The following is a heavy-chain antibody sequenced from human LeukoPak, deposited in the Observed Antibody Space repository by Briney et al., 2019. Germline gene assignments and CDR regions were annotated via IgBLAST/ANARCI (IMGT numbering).Heavy chain of an antibody. V-gene: IGHV3-21*01. CDR1: GFTFSSYT. Sequence: GGSLRLSCAASGFTFSSYTMNWVRQAPGKGLEWVSSISSSTSYIYYADSVKGRFTISRDNAKHSLYLQMNSLRAEDTAVYYCARGGDYYGSGTLLYYYYMDVWGKGTTVTVSS. D-gene: IGHD3-10*01. CDR2: ISSSTSYI. CDR3: ARGGDYYGSGTLLYYYYMDV. J-gene: IGHJ6*03.